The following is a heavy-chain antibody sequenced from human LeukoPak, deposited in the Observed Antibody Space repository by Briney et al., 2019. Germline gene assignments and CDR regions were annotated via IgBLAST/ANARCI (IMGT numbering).Heavy chain of an antibody. CDR1: GGTFSNYA. V-gene: IGHV1-69*05. Sequence: GSSVKVSCKASGGTFSNYAINWVRQAPGQGLEWMGRIIPIFGTANYAQRFQGRVTITTDEATSTAYMELSSLRSEDTAVYYCAGEGGYCSDTSCYDLRNWFDSWGQGTLVTASS. D-gene: IGHD2-2*01. CDR2: IIPIFGTA. CDR3: AGEGGYCSDTSCYDLRNWFDS. J-gene: IGHJ5*01.